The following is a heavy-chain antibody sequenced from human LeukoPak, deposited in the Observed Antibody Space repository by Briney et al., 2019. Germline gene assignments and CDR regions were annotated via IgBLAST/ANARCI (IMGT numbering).Heavy chain of an antibody. D-gene: IGHD3-10*01. V-gene: IGHV4-4*02. J-gene: IGHJ4*02. CDR1: GGSISTTNW. CDR3: ARGRKNNPITMVRGVILFDY. CDR2: ISLSGLT. Sequence: SETLSLTCGVSGGSISTTNWWSWVRQPPGQGLEWIGEISLSGLTNYSPSLNSRVTMSLDKPKNQLSLNLSSVTAADTAMYYCARGRKNNPITMVRGVILFDYWGQGTLVTVSS.